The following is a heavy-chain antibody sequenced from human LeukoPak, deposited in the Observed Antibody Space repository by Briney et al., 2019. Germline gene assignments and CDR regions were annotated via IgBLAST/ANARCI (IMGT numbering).Heavy chain of an antibody. Sequence: PGGSLRLSCAASGFTVSSYSMSWVRQAPGKGLEWVSVIHSGGSSYYADSVKGRFTFSGDNSKNTLFLQMNTLRADDTAVYHCARHRDYGFEIWGQGTMVIVSS. CDR3: ARHRDYGFEI. J-gene: IGHJ3*02. CDR2: IHSGGSS. V-gene: IGHV3-53*01. CDR1: GFTVSSYS.